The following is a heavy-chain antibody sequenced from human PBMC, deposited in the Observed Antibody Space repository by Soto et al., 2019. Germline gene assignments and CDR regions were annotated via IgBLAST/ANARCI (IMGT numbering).Heavy chain of an antibody. CDR1: GFTFSRYG. CDR2: IWYDGSNK. J-gene: IGHJ3*02. V-gene: IGHV3-33*01. CDR3: ARDRGDIVVVTAAFHI. Sequence: AQRISCAAPGFTFSRYGLHWVRQAPGKGLEWVAVIWYDGSNKYYADSVKGRFTISRDNSKNTLYLQMNSLRAEDTAVYYCARDRGDIVVVTAAFHIWRQGTMVTVSS. D-gene: IGHD2-21*02.